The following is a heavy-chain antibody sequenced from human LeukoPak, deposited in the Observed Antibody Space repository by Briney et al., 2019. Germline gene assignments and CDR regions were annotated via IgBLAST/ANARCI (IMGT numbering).Heavy chain of an antibody. V-gene: IGHV1-2*06. CDR3: ATDGVYVIAAAGRGDY. CDR1: GYTFTGYY. J-gene: IGHJ4*02. D-gene: IGHD6-13*01. Sequence: GASVKVSCKASGYTFTGYYMHWVRQAPGQGLEWMGRINPNSGGTNYAQKFQGRVTMTRDTSISTVYMELSSLRSEDTAVYYCATDGVYVIAAAGRGDYGGKETRVTVSP. CDR2: INPNSGGT.